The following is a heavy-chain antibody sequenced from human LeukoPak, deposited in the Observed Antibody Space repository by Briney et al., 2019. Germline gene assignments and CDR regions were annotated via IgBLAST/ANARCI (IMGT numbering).Heavy chain of an antibody. Sequence: GESLMISCKGSGYSFTDHWIGWVRQMPGEGLEWMGTIYPGDSDTRYSPSFQGQVTISADKYISTAYLQWSSLKASDTAIYYCAREGQLASMGGPYNWFDPWGQGTLVSVSS. CDR1: GYSFTDHW. CDR3: AREGQLASMGGPYNWFDP. D-gene: IGHD1-1*01. V-gene: IGHV5-51*01. CDR2: IYPGDSDT. J-gene: IGHJ5*02.